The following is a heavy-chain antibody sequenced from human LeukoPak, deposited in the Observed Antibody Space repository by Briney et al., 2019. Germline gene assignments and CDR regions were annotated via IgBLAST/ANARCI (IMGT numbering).Heavy chain of an antibody. CDR3: ARSNYYGSGSYYMDVGFDY. D-gene: IGHD3-10*01. Sequence: SETLSLTCTVSGGSISSGDYYWSWIRQPPGKGLEWIGYIYYSGSTYYNPSLKSRVTISVDTSKNPFSRKLSSVTAADTAVYYCARSNYYGSGSYYMDVGFDYWGQGTLVTVSS. V-gene: IGHV4-30-4*01. CDR2: IYYSGST. CDR1: GGSISSGDYY. J-gene: IGHJ4*02.